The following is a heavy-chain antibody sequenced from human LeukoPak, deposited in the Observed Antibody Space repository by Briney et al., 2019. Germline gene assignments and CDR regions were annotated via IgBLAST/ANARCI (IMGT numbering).Heavy chain of an antibody. J-gene: IGHJ4*02. V-gene: IGHV5-51*01. D-gene: IGHD1-7*01. CDR3: ARSCITETTREFDY. CDR2: IYPGDSDT. Sequence: GESLQISCKGYGYSFTSYCIGWVRQMTGKGLEWMGFIYPGDSDTRYSPSFQGQVSISADESITLAHLQWNSLKSSHPTMHYLARSCITETTREFDYWGQGTMVTVSS. CDR1: GYSFTSYC.